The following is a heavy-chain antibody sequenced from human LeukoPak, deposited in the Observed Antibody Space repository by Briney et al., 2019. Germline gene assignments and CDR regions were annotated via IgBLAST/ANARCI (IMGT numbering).Heavy chain of an antibody. J-gene: IGHJ5*02. Sequence: SETLSLTCTVSDGSITNNDWSWVRQTPGKGLEFIGYVHYSGTTNYNPSLRSRVTISIDTSRKHFFLKLKSVTAADTAVYYCARRIWQLQRANWFDPWGQGTLVTVSS. CDR2: VHYSGTT. V-gene: IGHV4-59*01. CDR1: DGSITNND. D-gene: IGHD4-11*01. CDR3: ARRIWQLQRANWFDP.